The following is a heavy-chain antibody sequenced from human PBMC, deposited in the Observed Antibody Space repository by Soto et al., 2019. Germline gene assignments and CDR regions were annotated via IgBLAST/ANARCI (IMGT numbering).Heavy chain of an antibody. CDR3: ATIQRRYYYDSSGSFDY. J-gene: IGHJ4*02. CDR1: GYTFTSYY. V-gene: IGHV1-46*01. CDR2: INPSGGST. Sequence: ASVKVSCKASGYTFTSYYMHWVRQAPGQGLEWMGIINPSGGSTSYAQKFQGRVTMTRDTSTSTVYMELSSLRSEDTAVYYCATIQRRYYYDSSGSFDYWGQGTLVTVSS. D-gene: IGHD3-22*01.